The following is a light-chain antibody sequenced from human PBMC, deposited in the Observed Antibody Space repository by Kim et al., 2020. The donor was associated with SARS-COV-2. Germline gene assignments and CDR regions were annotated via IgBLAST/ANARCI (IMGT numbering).Light chain of an antibody. CDR3: QRYNSYWT. J-gene: IGKJ1*01. CDR1: QNINNS. Sequence: SGSVADRVTITSRASQNINNSLAWYQPKPGKAPKLLTYDASSWESGVPSRVSGSGSGTEFTLTISSLQPDDFATFYCQRYNSYWTFGQGTKVEIK. CDR2: DAS. V-gene: IGKV1-5*01.